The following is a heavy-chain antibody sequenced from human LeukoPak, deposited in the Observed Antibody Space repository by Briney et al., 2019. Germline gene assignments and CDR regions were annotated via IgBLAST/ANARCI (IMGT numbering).Heavy chain of an antibody. J-gene: IGHJ4*02. CDR2: IIPILGIA. Sequence: SVKVSCKASGGTFSSYTISWVRQAPGQGLEWMGRIIPILGIANYAQKFQGRVTITADKSTNTAYMELSSLRSDDTAVYYCARVTNQLFPFDYWGQGTLVTVSS. CDR3: ARVTNQLFPFDY. D-gene: IGHD2-2*01. V-gene: IGHV1-69*02. CDR1: GGTFSSYT.